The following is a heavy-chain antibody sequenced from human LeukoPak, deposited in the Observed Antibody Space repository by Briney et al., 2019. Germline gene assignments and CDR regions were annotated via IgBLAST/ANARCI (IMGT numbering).Heavy chain of an antibody. V-gene: IGHV4-61*08. CDR1: GGSISSGGYY. CDR3: ARGSDIVVVPAARGKNWFDP. J-gene: IGHJ5*02. D-gene: IGHD2-2*01. CDR2: IYYSGST. Sequence: SETLSLTCTVSGGSISSGGYYWSWIRQHPGKGLEWIGYIYYSGSTNYNPSLKSRVTISVDTSKNQFSLKLSSVTAADTAVYYCARGSDIVVVPAARGKNWFDPWGQGTLVTVSS.